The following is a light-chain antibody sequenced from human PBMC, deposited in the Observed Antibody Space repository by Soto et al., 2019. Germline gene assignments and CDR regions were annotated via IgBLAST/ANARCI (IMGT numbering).Light chain of an antibody. CDR1: SSNIGAGYD. J-gene: IGLJ3*02. Sequence: QSVLTQPPSVSGAPGQRVTISCTGSSSNIGAGYDVHWYQQLPGTAPKLLIYGNSNRPSGVPDRFSGSKSGTSASLAITGIQAEDEADYYCKSYDSSLSGWVFGGGTKVTVL. CDR2: GNS. CDR3: KSYDSSLSGWV. V-gene: IGLV1-40*01.